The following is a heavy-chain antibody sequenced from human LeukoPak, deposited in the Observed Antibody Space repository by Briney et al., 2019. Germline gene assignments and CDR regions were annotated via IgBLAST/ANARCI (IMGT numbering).Heavy chain of an antibody. CDR3: ARFIVVVPAAKGPDAFDI. D-gene: IGHD2-2*01. CDR2: IYYSGST. V-gene: IGHV4-59*01. CDR1: GGSISSYY. J-gene: IGHJ3*02. Sequence: SETLSLTCTVSGGSISSYYWSWIRQPPGKGLEWIGYIYYSGSTNYNPSLKSRVTISVDTSKNQSSLKLSSVTAADTAVYYCARFIVVVPAAKGPDAFDIWGQGTMVTVSS.